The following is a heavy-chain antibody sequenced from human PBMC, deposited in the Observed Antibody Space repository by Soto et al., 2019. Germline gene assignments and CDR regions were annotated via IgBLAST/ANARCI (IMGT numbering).Heavy chain of an antibody. D-gene: IGHD2-15*01. Sequence: GGSLRLSCAASGFTFDDYAMHWVRQAPGKGLEWVSGISWNSGSIGYADSVKGRFTISRDNAKNSLYLQMNSLRAEDTALYYCAKDIGVVVAAIHYYGMDVWGQGTLVTVSS. J-gene: IGHJ6*02. CDR1: GFTFDDYA. CDR3: AKDIGVVVAAIHYYGMDV. V-gene: IGHV3-9*01. CDR2: ISWNSGSI.